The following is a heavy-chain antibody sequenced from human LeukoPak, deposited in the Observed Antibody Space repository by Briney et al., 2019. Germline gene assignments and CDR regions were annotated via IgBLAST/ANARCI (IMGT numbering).Heavy chain of an antibody. D-gene: IGHD3-10*01. CDR3: ATRAMVRGVITRKDAFDI. V-gene: IGHV4-59*08. J-gene: IGHJ3*02. CDR1: GGSISSYY. Sequence: PSETLSLTCTVSGGSISSYYWSWIRQPPGKGLEWIGYIYYSGSTNYNPSLKSRVTISVDTSKNQLSLTLSSVTAADKAVYYCATRAMVRGVITRKDAFDIWGQGTMVTVSS. CDR2: IYYSGST.